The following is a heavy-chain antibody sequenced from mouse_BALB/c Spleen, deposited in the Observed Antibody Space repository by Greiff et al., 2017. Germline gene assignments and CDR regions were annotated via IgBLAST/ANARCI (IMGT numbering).Heavy chain of an antibody. CDR2: INPSSGYT. CDR3: ARSYYGSSYDAMDY. D-gene: IGHD1-1*01. J-gene: IGHJ4*01. CDR1: GYTFTSYT. Sequence: VNVVESGAELARPGASVKMSCKASGYTFTSYTMHWVKQRPGQGLEWIGYINPSSGYTNYNQKFKDKATLTADKTSSTAYMQLSSLTSEDSAVYYCARSYYGSSYDAMDYWGQGTSVTVSS. V-gene: IGHV1-4*01.